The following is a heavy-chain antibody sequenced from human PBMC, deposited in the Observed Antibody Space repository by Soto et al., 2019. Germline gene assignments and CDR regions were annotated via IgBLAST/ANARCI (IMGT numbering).Heavy chain of an antibody. V-gene: IGHV4-39*01. CDR3: ASISNYYGSGSPRYYFDY. CDR1: GGSISSSSYY. D-gene: IGHD3-10*01. J-gene: IGHJ4*02. CDR2: IYYSGST. Sequence: QLQLQESGPGLVKPSETLSLACTVSGGSISSSSYYWGWIRQPPGKGLEGIGSIYYSGSTYYNPALKSRVTVSVDTSKNQFSLKLGSVTAADTAVYYCASISNYYGSGSPRYYFDYWGQGTLVTVSS.